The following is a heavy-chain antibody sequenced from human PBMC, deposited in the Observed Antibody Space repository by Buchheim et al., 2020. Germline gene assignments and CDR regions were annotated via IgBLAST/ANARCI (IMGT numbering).Heavy chain of an antibody. Sequence: QVQLQQWGAGLLKPSETLSLTCAVYGGSFSGYYWSWIRQPPGKGLEWSGEINHSGSTNYNPSLNSRLTISVDTSKNQFPLKLSSVTAADTAVYYCARGRLGAVHFDYWGQGTL. CDR3: ARGRLGAVHFDY. D-gene: IGHD3-16*01. CDR1: GGSFSGYY. V-gene: IGHV4-34*01. J-gene: IGHJ4*02. CDR2: INHSGST.